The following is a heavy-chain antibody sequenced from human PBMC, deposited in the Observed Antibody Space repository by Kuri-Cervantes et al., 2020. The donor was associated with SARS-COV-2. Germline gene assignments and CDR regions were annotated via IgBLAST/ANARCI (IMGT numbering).Heavy chain of an antibody. CDR2: IYYSGST. Sequence: SETLSLTCTVSGGSISRSSYYWGWFRQPPGKGLEWIGSIYYSGSTYYNPSLKSRVTISVDTSKNQFSLKLSSVTAADTAVYYCARQMMSSITIFGVVITRNWFDPWGQGTLVTVSS. V-gene: IGHV4-39*01. D-gene: IGHD3-3*01. J-gene: IGHJ5*02. CDR1: GGSISRSSYY. CDR3: ARQMMSSITIFGVVITRNWFDP.